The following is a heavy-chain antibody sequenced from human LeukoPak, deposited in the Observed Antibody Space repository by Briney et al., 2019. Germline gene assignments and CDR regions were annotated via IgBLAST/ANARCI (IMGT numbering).Heavy chain of an antibody. CDR1: GFTFSSYA. V-gene: IGHV3-23*01. Sequence: GGSLRLSCAASGFTFSSYAMSWVRQAPEKGLEWVSGISGGGGRTYYADSVKGRFTISRDNSKNPLYLQMNSLRAEDTAVYYCAKTPREVAATVRFDYWGQGALVTVSS. CDR3: AKTPREVAATVRFDY. D-gene: IGHD2-15*01. CDR2: ISGGGGRT. J-gene: IGHJ4*02.